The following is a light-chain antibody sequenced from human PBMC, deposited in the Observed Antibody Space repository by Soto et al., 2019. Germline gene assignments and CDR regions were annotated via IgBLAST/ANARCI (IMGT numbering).Light chain of an antibody. J-gene: IGKJ4*01. CDR3: QQTDSSPLT. V-gene: IGKV1-39*01. CDR2: AVS. CDR1: QSVGRY. Sequence: DIQMTQFPTSLSASVGDRVILTCRASQSVGRYLNWYQQKPGKAPKLLVFAVSSLHSGVPSRFSGSGSGTDFTLTISTLQPEDFATDYCQQTDSSPLTFGGGTRVESK.